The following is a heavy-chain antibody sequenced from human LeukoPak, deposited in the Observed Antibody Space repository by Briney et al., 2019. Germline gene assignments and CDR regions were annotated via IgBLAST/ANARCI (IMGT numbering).Heavy chain of an antibody. Sequence: GGSLRLSCAASGFTFSSYGMHWVRQAPGKGLEWVAVISYDGSNKYYADSVKGRFTISRDNSKNTLYLQMNSLRAEDTAVYYCAKDHGYSSSEIDYWGQGTLVTVSS. V-gene: IGHV3-30*18. D-gene: IGHD6-6*01. CDR2: ISYDGSNK. J-gene: IGHJ4*02. CDR3: AKDHGYSSSEIDY. CDR1: GFTFSSYG.